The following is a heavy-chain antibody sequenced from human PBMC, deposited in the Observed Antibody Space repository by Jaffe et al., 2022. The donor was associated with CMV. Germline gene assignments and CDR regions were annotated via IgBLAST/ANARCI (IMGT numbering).Heavy chain of an antibody. D-gene: IGHD3-16*02. Sequence: QLQLQESGPGLVKPSETLSLTCTVSGGSISSSSYYWGWIRQPPGKGLEWIGSIYYSGSTYYNPSLKSRVTISVDTSKNQFSLKLSSVTAADTAVYYCARQSDYVWGSYPEYWGQGTLVTVSS. CDR1: GGSISSSSYY. CDR3: ARQSDYVWGSYPEY. CDR2: IYYSGST. V-gene: IGHV4-39*01. J-gene: IGHJ4*02.